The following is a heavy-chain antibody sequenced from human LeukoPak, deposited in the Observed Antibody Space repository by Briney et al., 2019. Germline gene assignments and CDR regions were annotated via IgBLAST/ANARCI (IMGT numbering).Heavy chain of an antibody. V-gene: IGHV3-74*01. CDR2: INSDGSST. CDR1: GFTFSSDW. Sequence: GGSLRLSCAVSGFTFSSDWMHWVRQAPGKGLVWVSRINSDGSSTGYADSVKGRFTISRDNAKNTLYLQMNSLRAEDTAVYYCARAKGMTIFGVVIPDFWGQGTLVTVSS. J-gene: IGHJ4*02. D-gene: IGHD3-3*01. CDR3: ARAKGMTIFGVVIPDF.